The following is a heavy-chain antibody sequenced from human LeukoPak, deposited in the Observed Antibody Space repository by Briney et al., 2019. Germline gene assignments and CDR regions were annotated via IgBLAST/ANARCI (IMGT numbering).Heavy chain of an antibody. CDR1: GGSFSGYY. CDR3: ARGGNSEVGFDY. Sequence: PSETLSLTCAVYGGSFSGYYWSWIRQPPGKGLEWIGEINHSGSTNYNPSLKSRVTISVDTSKNQFSLKLSSVTAADTAVYYCARGGNSEVGFDYWGQGTLVTVSS. CDR2: INHSGST. V-gene: IGHV4-34*01. D-gene: IGHD4-23*01. J-gene: IGHJ4*02.